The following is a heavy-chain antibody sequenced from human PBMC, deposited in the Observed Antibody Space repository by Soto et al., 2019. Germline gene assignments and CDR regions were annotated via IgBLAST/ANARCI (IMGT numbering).Heavy chain of an antibody. V-gene: IGHV1-2*02. CDR1: GYTFAGYY. CDR2: INPNSGGT. J-gene: IGHJ5*02. Sequence: ASVKVSCKASGYTFAGYYMHWVRQAPGQGLEWMGWINPNSGGTNYAQKFQGRVTMTRDTSISTAYMELSRLRSDDTAVYYCARRSPITIFGVALFDPWGQGTLVTVSS. D-gene: IGHD3-3*01. CDR3: ARRSPITIFGVALFDP.